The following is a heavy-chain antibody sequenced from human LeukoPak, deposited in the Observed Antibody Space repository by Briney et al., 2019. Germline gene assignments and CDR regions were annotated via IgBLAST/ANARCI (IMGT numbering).Heavy chain of an antibody. J-gene: IGHJ5*02. Sequence: GGSLRLSCAASGFTFSSFGMSWVRQAPGKGLEWVSAISSTGGTAYYADSVKGRFTISRDSAKNSLYLQMNSLKTEDTAVYYCTSLYGSGSYPSEDWFDPWGQGTLVTVSS. V-gene: IGHV3-23*01. CDR2: ISSTGGTA. CDR1: GFTFSSFG. D-gene: IGHD3-10*01. CDR3: TSLYGSGSYPSEDWFDP.